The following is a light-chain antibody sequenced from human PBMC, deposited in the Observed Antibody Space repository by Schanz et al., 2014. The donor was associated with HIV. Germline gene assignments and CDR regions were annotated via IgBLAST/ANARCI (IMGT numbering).Light chain of an antibody. V-gene: IGLV2-14*03. Sequence: QSALTQPASVSGSPGQSITISCTGTSSDVGGYNYASWYQHHPGKAPKLMIYDVSNRPSGVSNRFSGSKSGNTASLAITGLQAEDEADYYCSSYTSSSTLVLFGGGTKLTVL. CDR3: SSYTSSSTLVL. CDR1: SSDVGGYNY. J-gene: IGLJ2*01. CDR2: DVS.